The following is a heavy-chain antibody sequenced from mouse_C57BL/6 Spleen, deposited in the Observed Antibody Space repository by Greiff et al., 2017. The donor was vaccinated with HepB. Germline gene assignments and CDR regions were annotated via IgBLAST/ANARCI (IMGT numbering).Heavy chain of an antibody. J-gene: IGHJ1*03. D-gene: IGHD1-1*01. CDR1: GYTFTDYN. CDR2: INPNNGGT. V-gene: IGHV1-18*01. Sequence: VQLKESGPELVKPGASVKIPCKASGYTFTDYNMDWVKQSHGKSLEWIGDINPNNGGTIYNQKFKGKATLTVDKSSSTAYMELRSLTSEDTAVYYCARSTTVVAQWDIDVWGTGTTVTVSS. CDR3: ARSTTVVAQWDIDV.